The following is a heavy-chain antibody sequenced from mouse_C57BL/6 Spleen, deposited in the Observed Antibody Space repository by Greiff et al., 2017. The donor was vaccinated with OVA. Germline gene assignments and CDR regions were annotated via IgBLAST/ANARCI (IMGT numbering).Heavy chain of an antibody. D-gene: IGHD2-5*01. CDR2: IDPSDSYT. J-gene: IGHJ3*01. CDR3: ARSGYSNSLFAY. Sequence: QVQLQQPGAELVRPGTSVKLSCKASGYTFTSYWMHWVKQRPGQGLEWIGVIDPSDSYTNYNQKFKGKATLTVDTSSSTAYMQLSSLTSEDSAVYYCARSGYSNSLFAYWGQGTLVTVSA. CDR1: GYTFTSYW. V-gene: IGHV1-59*01.